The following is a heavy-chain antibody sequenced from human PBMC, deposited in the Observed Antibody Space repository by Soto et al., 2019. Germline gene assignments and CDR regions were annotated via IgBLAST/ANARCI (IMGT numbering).Heavy chain of an antibody. V-gene: IGHV3-23*01. Sequence: EVQLLESGGGLVQPGVSLRLSCAASGFSFSSFRMSWVRQAPGKGLESVSGIMGRGGRTYYADSVQGRYTISSDESKSTVSLQMASLSADDRATCYCAEGGAYWYFDYRGQGTLVTVTS. CDR1: GFSFSSFR. CDR3: AEGGAYWYFDY. D-gene: IGHD2-8*02. CDR2: IMGRGGRT. J-gene: IGHJ4*02.